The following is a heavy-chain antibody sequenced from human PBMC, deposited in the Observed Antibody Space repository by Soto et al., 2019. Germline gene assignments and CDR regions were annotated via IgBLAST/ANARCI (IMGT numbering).Heavy chain of an antibody. Sequence: SVKVSCKASGGTFSSYGISWVRQAPGQGLEWMGGSIPIFGTANYAQKFQGRVTITADKSTSTAYMELSSLRSEDTAVYFCARGDTMVRGGSYGMDVWGQGTTVTVSS. CDR1: GGTFSSYG. V-gene: IGHV1-69*06. CDR3: ARGDTMVRGGSYGMDV. J-gene: IGHJ6*02. D-gene: IGHD3-10*01. CDR2: SIPIFGTA.